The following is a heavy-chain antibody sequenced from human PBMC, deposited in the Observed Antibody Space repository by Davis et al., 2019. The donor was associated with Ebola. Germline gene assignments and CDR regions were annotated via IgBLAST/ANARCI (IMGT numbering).Heavy chain of an antibody. CDR2: ISYDGSNK. D-gene: IGHD3-3*01. CDR1: GFTFSSYG. CDR3: ARDPRITIFGVAPWWFDP. V-gene: IGHV3-30*03. Sequence: GESLKISCAASGFTFSSYGMHWVRQAPGKGLEWVAVISYDGSNKYYADSVKGRFTISRDNAKNSLYLQMNSLRAEDTAVYYCARDPRITIFGVAPWWFDPWGQGTLVTVSS. J-gene: IGHJ5*02.